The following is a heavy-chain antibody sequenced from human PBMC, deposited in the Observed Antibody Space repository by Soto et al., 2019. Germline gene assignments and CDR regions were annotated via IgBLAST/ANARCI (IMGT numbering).Heavy chain of an antibody. Sequence: QVQLVQSGAEVKKPGASVKVSCKASGYTFTSYAMHWVRQAPGQRLEWMGWINAGNGNTKYSQKFQGRVTITRDTSASTDSMALSSLRSEATAVYYCARGDSSSWSSLDYWGQGTLVTVSS. CDR1: GYTFTSYA. CDR2: INAGNGNT. V-gene: IGHV1-3*01. J-gene: IGHJ4*02. D-gene: IGHD6-13*01. CDR3: ARGDSSSWSSLDY.